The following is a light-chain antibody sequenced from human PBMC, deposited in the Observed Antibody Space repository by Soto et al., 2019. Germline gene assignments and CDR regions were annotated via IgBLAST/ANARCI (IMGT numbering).Light chain of an antibody. Sequence: EIVLAQSPATLSLSPGEGATLSCRASQSVSSFLAWYQQQPGQAPRLLIYDASKRATGIPARFSGSGSGTDFPLTISSLEPEDSAVYYCHHRSNWPFTFGPRTKVDIK. CDR1: QSVSSF. J-gene: IGKJ3*01. V-gene: IGKV3-11*01. CDR3: HHRSNWPFT. CDR2: DAS.